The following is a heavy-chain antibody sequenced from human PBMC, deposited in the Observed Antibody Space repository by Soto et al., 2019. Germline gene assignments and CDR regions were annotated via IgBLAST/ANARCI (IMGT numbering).Heavy chain of an antibody. Sequence: EVQLVESGGGLVQPGGSLRLSCEASGLTCSSYWMSWVRQAPGKGLELVAIIKEDGTEIYYVDSVKGRFTISRDNAKNPLLPTMNSLRAEGTGVYYCVRDADGYKRVAFDIWGQATMVTVSS. V-gene: IGHV3-7*04. D-gene: IGHD5-12*01. CDR1: GLTCSSYW. CDR2: IKEDGTEI. J-gene: IGHJ3*02. CDR3: VRDADGYKRVAFDI.